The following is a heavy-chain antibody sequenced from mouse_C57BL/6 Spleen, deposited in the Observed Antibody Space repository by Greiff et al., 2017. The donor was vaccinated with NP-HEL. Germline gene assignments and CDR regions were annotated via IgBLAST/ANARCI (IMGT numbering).Heavy chain of an antibody. CDR1: EYEFPSHD. J-gene: IGHJ1*03. Sequence: LVESGGGLVQPGESLKLSCESNEYEFPSHDMSWVRKTPEKRLELVAAINSDGGSTYYPDTMERRFIISRDNTKKTLYLQMSSLRSEDTALYYCARQKAYYGSSFWYFDVWGTGTTVTVSS. CDR2: INSDGGST. CDR3: ARQKAYYGSSFWYFDV. V-gene: IGHV5-2*01. D-gene: IGHD1-1*01.